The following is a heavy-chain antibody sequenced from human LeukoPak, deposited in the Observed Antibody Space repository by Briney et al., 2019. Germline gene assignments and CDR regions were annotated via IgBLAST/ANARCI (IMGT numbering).Heavy chain of an antibody. CDR1: GFTFDDYA. V-gene: IGHV3-9*03. J-gene: IGHJ3*02. Sequence: GGSLRLSCAASGFTFDDYAMHWVRQAPGKGLEWVSGISWNSGSIGYADSVKGRFTISRDNAKNSLYPQMNSLRAEDMALYYCAKGHSSGYLDAFDIWGQGTMVTVSS. CDR2: ISWNSGSI. CDR3: AKGHSSGYLDAFDI. D-gene: IGHD3-22*01.